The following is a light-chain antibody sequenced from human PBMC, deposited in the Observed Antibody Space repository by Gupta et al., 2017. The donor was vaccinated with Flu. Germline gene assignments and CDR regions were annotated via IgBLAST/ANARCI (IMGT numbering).Light chain of an antibody. CDR2: GAS. V-gene: IGKV3-15*01. J-gene: IGKJ2*01. CDR3: QQYNKCPQYT. Sequence: EIVLTQSPATLSVSPGESATLSCRASQSVSSNLAWYQQQPGQAPRLLIYGASTRATSIPARFSGGGSGTEFTLTISSLQSEDFAFYCCQQYNKCPQYTFGQGTKLEIK. CDR1: QSVSSN.